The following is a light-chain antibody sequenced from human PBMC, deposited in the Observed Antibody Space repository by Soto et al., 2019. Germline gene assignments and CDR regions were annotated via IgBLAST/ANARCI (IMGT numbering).Light chain of an antibody. Sequence: VLTQPRSVSGSPGQSVTISCTGSSSDVGGYNYVSWYQQHPGKAPKLMIYDVTRRPSGVPDRFSGSKSGNTASLTISGLQAEDETYYYCCSYAGSYTYVFGTGTKVTVL. CDR2: DVT. CDR1: SSDVGGYNY. V-gene: IGLV2-11*01. J-gene: IGLJ1*01. CDR3: CSYAGSYTYV.